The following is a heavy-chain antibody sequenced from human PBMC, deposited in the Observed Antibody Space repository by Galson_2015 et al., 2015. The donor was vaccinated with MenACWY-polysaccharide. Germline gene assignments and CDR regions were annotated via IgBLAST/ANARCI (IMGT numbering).Heavy chain of an antibody. Sequence: SLRLSCAVSGFTFSSYVMSWVRQAPGRGLEWVSSITDSGSSTYCVDSVKGRLTISRDNSKNTLFLQMNSLRADDTAVYYCAKGGREVDNWLDPWGQGALVTVSS. V-gene: IGHV3-23*01. D-gene: IGHD1-26*01. CDR3: AKGGREVDNWLDP. CDR2: ITDSGSST. J-gene: IGHJ5*02. CDR1: GFTFSSYV.